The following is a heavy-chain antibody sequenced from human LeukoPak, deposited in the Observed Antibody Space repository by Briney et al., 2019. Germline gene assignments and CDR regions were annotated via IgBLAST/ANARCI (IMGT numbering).Heavy chain of an antibody. CDR3: ARGAIFGVDITRSAFDI. CDR1: GFTLSSYG. CDR2: IRYDGSNK. D-gene: IGHD3-3*01. J-gene: IGHJ3*02. V-gene: IGHV3-30*02. Sequence: GGSLRLSCAAPGFTLSSYGMHWVRPAPPKGLEWVAFIRYDGSNKYYADSVKGRFTISRDNSKNTLYLQMNSLRAEDTAVYYCARGAIFGVDITRSAFDIWGQGTMVTVSS.